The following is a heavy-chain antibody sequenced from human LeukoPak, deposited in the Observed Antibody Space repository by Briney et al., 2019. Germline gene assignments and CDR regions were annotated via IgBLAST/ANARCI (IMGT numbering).Heavy chain of an antibody. Sequence: SVKVSCKASGGTLSSYAISWVRQAPGQGLEWMGRIIPIFGIANYAQKFQGRVTITADKSTSTAYMELSSLRSEDTAVYYCAREALHYGDLNWFDPWGQGTLVTVSS. CDR3: AREALHYGDLNWFDP. J-gene: IGHJ5*02. V-gene: IGHV1-69*04. D-gene: IGHD4-17*01. CDR1: GGTLSSYA. CDR2: IIPIFGIA.